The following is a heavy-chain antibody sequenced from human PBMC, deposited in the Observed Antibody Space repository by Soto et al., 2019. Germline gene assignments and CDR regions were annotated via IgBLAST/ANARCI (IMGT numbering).Heavy chain of an antibody. CDR2: IRSKAYGGTT. CDR1: GFTFGDYA. J-gene: IGHJ3*02. D-gene: IGHD2-2*01. V-gene: IGHV3-49*03. Sequence: GGSLRLSCTASGFTFGDYAMSWFRQAPGKGLEWVGFIRSKAYGGTTEYAASVKGRFTISRDDSKSIAYLQMNSLKTEDTAVYYCTRDLTLYCSSTSCYPDAFDIWGQGTMVTV. CDR3: TRDLTLYCSSTSCYPDAFDI.